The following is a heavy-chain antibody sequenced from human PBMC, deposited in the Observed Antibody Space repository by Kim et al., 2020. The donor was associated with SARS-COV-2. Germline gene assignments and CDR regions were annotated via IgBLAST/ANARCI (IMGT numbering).Heavy chain of an antibody. CDR2: ISSSGSTI. V-gene: IGHV3-48*03. CDR1: GFTFSSYE. D-gene: IGHD2-2*01. Sequence: GGSLRLSCAASGFTFSSYEMNWVRQAPGKGLEWVSYISSSGSTIYYADSVKGRFTISRDNAKNSLYLQMNSLRAEDTAVYYCAREGYCSSTSCYDYYGMDVWGQGTTVTVSS. CDR3: AREGYCSSTSCYDYYGMDV. J-gene: IGHJ6*02.